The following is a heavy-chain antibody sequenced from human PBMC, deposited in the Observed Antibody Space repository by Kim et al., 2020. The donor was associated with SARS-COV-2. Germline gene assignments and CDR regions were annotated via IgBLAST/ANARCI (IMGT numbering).Heavy chain of an antibody. CDR1: GFTFSSYA. V-gene: IGHV3-30*04. Sequence: GGSLRLSCAASGFTFSSYAMHWVRQAPGKGLEWVAVISYDGSNKYYADSVKGRFTVSRDNSKNTLYLQMNSLRAEDTAVYYCARDVCSSTSCPRNFYYYG. CDR2: ISYDGSNK. J-gene: IGHJ6*01. CDR3: ARDVCSSTSCPRNFYYYG. D-gene: IGHD2-2*01.